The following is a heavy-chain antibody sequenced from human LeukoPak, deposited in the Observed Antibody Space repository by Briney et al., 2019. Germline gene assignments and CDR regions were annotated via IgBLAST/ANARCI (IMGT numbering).Heavy chain of an antibody. CDR3: ARKTFGTVYFDY. V-gene: IGHV3-48*03. Sequence: PGGSLRLSCAASGFTFSTYEMNWVRQAPGKGLEWVSYISPSGTTIYYAESVKGRFTISRDNAQNSVYLQMNSLRVEDTAVYYCARKTFGTVYFDYRGQGILVTVSS. J-gene: IGHJ4*02. CDR2: ISPSGTTI. CDR1: GFTFSTYE. D-gene: IGHD1-1*01.